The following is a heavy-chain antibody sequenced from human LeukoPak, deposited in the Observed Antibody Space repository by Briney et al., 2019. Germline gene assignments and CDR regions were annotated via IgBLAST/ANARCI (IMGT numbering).Heavy chain of an antibody. CDR3: ARSDGAGGTDY. Sequence: KPSETLSLTCSVSGGSISSHYWSWMRQPPGKGLGWIGYIYYTGSIDYNPSLKSRVTISVDTSKNQLSLKLNSVTAVDAAVYYCARSDGAGGTDYWGQGTLVTVSS. CDR1: GGSISSHY. CDR2: IYYTGSI. J-gene: IGHJ4*02. D-gene: IGHD1-26*01. V-gene: IGHV4-59*11.